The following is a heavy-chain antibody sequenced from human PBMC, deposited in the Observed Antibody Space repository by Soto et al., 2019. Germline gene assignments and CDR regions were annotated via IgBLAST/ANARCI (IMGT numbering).Heavy chain of an antibody. D-gene: IGHD6-6*01. J-gene: IGHJ4*02. CDR2: IYNSGDT. CDR3: ARDQRSSSGRHFDY. Sequence: QLQLQESGSGLVKPSQTLSLTCAISGGSIRSGTDSWSWIRQPPGKALEWIGYIYNSGDTYYNPSLKSRVTLSVDRSKNQFSLRLSSVTAADTAVYYCARDQRSSSGRHFDYWGQGISVTVSS. CDR1: GGSIRSGTDS. V-gene: IGHV4-30-2*01.